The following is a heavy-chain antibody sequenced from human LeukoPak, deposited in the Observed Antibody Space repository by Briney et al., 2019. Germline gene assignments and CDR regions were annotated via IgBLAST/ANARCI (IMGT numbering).Heavy chain of an antibody. Sequence: PGGSLKLSCAASGFTFSGSAMHWVRQAPGQGLEWMGWINPNSGATNYAQKFQGRVTMTRDTSISTAYMELSRLRSDDTAVYYCARAHLIAAAGYNWFDPWGQGTLVTVSS. V-gene: IGHV1-2*02. CDR3: ARAHLIAAAGYNWFDP. CDR1: GFTFSGSA. J-gene: IGHJ5*02. CDR2: INPNSGAT. D-gene: IGHD6-13*01.